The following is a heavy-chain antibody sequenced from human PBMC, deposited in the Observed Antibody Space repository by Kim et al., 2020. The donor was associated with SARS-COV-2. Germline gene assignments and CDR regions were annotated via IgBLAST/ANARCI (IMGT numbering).Heavy chain of an antibody. J-gene: IGHJ2*01. V-gene: IGHV3-66*01. CDR3: ARDKVAATTWYFDL. Sequence: ADSRKGRFTISRDNSKNTLYLQMNSLRAEDTAVYYCARDKVAATTWYFDLWGRGTLVTVSS. D-gene: IGHD2-15*01.